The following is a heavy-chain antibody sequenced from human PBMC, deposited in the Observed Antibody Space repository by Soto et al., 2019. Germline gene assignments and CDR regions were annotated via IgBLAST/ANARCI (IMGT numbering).Heavy chain of an antibody. J-gene: IGHJ5*02. V-gene: IGHV1-18*01. D-gene: IGHD3-3*02. CDR3: ARDHFPWFDP. CDR2: IITKNGHT. CDR1: GYTFLTYD. Sequence: ASVKVSCKASGYTFLTYDISWVRQAPGQGLEWMGCIITKNGHTNYSQNLQGRATMTTDTSKNTAYLELRNLRSDDTAVYFCARDHFPWFDPWGQGTLVTAPQ.